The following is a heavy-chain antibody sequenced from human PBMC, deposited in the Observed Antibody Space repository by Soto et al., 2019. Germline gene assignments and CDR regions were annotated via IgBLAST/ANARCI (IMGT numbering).Heavy chain of an antibody. CDR2: INPNSGGT. V-gene: IGHV1-2*02. CDR3: ARDYCSSTSCSLPIDY. J-gene: IGHJ4*02. D-gene: IGHD2-2*01. Sequence: ASVKVSRKASGYTFTGYYMHWVRQAPGQGLEWMGWINPNSGGTNYAQKFQGRVTMTRDTSISTAYMELSRLRSDDTAVYYCARDYCSSTSCSLPIDYWGQGTLVTVSS. CDR1: GYTFTGYY.